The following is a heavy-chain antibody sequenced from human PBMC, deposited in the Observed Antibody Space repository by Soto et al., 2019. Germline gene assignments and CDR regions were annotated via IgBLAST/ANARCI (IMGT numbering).Heavy chain of an antibody. V-gene: IGHV1-2*02. Sequence: GGSVKVSFKASGYRFSGYYIQLVRQAPGQGPEWLGWIYPNTETTDSSKKFQGRVTMTSDMSTRTVYMELRDLRSDDTAVYYCVSLQTSGWPGVHWGQGTMVTVSS. D-gene: IGHD6-25*01. CDR1: GYRFSGYY. CDR3: VSLQTSGWPGVH. CDR2: IYPNTETT. J-gene: IGHJ4*02.